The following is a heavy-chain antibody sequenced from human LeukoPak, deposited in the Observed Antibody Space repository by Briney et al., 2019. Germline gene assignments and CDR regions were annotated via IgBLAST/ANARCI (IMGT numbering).Heavy chain of an antibody. CDR2: IYYSGST. J-gene: IGHJ3*02. V-gene: IGHV4-59*01. Sequence: SETLSLTCTVSGGSTSSYYWSWIRQPPGKGLEWIGYIYYSGSTNYNPSLKSRVTISVDTSKNQFSLKLSSVTAADTAVYYCARVTYYYDSSGYYSAFDIWGQGTMVTVSS. CDR1: GGSTSSYY. D-gene: IGHD3-22*01. CDR3: ARVTYYYDSSGYYSAFDI.